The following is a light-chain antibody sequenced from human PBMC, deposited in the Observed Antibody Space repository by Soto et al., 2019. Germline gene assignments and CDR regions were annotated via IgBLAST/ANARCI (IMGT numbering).Light chain of an antibody. CDR2: GAS. V-gene: IGKV3-20*01. J-gene: IGKJ1*01. CDR1: QSVSSSY. CDR3: HQYGSSSWT. Sequence: EIVLTQSPGTLSLSPGERATLSCRASQSVSSSYLAWYQQKPGQAPRLLTYGASSRATGIPDRFSGSGSGTDFTLTISRLEPEDFAVDYCHQYGSSSWTFGQGTKVEIK.